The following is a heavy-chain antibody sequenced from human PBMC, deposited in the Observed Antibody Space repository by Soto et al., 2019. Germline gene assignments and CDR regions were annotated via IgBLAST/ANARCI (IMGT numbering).Heavy chain of an antibody. J-gene: IGHJ6*02. V-gene: IGHV1-69*02. CDR3: ARVDCGSVICPYRYYYGMDV. CDR2: IIPILGIA. D-gene: IGHD3-3*01. CDR1: GGTFSSYT. Sequence: QVQLVQSGAEVKKPGSSVTVSCKASGGTFSSYTIGWVRQAPGQGLEWMGRIIPILGIANYAQKFQGRVIICADKSTTTDYMGLGSLGSEGMVADYTARVDCGSVICPYRYYYGMDVWGRGTLVTVSS.